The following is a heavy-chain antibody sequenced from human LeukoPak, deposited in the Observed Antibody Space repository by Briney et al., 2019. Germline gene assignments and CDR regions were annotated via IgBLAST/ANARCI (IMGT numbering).Heavy chain of an antibody. V-gene: IGHV3-33*01. CDR3: ARGLLRPTSSIDRKAFDM. Sequence: PGGSLRLSCAASGFTFSSYGMHWVRQAPGKGLEWVAVIWYGGRNKYYADSVKGRFTISRDNSKNTLYLQMNSLRAEDTAVYYCARGLLRPTSSIDRKAFDMWGQGTMVTVSS. D-gene: IGHD2/OR15-2a*01. CDR1: GFTFSSYG. J-gene: IGHJ3*02. CDR2: IWYGGRNK.